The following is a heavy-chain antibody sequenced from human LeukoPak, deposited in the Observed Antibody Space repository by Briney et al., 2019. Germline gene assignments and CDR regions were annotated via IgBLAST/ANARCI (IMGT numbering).Heavy chain of an antibody. D-gene: IGHD3-10*02. J-gene: IGHJ4*02. Sequence: PSETLSLTCAVYGGSFSGYYWNWIRQPPGKGLEWIGEINQSGSTNYNPSLKSRVTISIEKSKNQFSLRLSSVTAADTAVYYCARHVAGFDYWGQGTLVTVSS. CDR3: ARHVAGFDY. CDR1: GGSFSGYY. CDR2: INQSGST. V-gene: IGHV4-34*01.